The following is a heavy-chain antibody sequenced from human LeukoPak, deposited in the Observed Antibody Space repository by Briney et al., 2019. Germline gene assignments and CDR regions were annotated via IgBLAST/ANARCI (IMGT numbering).Heavy chain of an antibody. V-gene: IGHV3-53*01. D-gene: IGHD2-21*02. CDR3: ARAMVTATTSYFDY. Sequence: PGGSLRLSCAASGFTVSSNYMSWVRQAPGKGLEWVSVIYSGGSTYYADSVKGRFTISRDNSKNTLYLQMNSLRAEDTAVYYCARAMVTATTSYFDYWGQGTLVTVSS. CDR2: IYSGGST. CDR1: GFTVSSNY. J-gene: IGHJ4*02.